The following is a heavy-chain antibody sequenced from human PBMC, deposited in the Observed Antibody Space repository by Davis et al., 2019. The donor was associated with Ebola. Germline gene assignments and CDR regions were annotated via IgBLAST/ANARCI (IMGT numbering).Heavy chain of an antibody. CDR1: ACSISGYY. D-gene: IGHD3-10*01. Sequence: SETLSLTCAVSACSISGYYCSWIRQSPGKGLEWIGEVNHSGRSNYNPSLNSRVTISVDPSKNHFSLKLTSVTAADAAVYYCASGSSWYGDIEYWGQGTLVTVSS. CDR3: ASGSSWYGDIEY. V-gene: IGHV4-34*01. CDR2: VNHSGRS. J-gene: IGHJ4*02.